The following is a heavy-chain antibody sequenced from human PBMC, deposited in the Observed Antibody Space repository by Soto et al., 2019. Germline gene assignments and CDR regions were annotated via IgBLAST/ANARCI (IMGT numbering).Heavy chain of an antibody. CDR2: ISGSGNST. CDR3: ARDVWELLRGFDP. V-gene: IGHV3-23*01. D-gene: IGHD1-26*01. Sequence: EVQLLESGGGLVQPGGSLRLSCAVSGFTFSNYAMSWVRQARGKGLEWVSAISGSGNSTNYADSVKGRFTISRDNSKNTVYLQMNSLRAEDTAVYYCARDVWELLRGFDPWGQGTLVTVSS. CDR1: GFTFSNYA. J-gene: IGHJ5*02.